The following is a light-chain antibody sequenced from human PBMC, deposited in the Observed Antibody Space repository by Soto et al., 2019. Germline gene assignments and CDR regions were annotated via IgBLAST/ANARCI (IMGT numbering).Light chain of an antibody. Sequence: QSVLTQPASVSGSPRQSITISCTGASSDVGSYTYVSWYQQHPGKAPKLMIYEANNRPSGVSNRFSGSKSGNTASLTISGLQAEDEADYYCSSYTSSSTLYVFGTGTKVTVL. CDR3: SSYTSSSTLYV. J-gene: IGLJ1*01. CDR2: EAN. V-gene: IGLV2-14*01. CDR1: SSDVGSYTY.